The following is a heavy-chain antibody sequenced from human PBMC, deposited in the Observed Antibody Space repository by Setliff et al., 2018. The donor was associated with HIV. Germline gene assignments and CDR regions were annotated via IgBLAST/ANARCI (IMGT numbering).Heavy chain of an antibody. J-gene: IGHJ4*02. D-gene: IGHD1-26*01. CDR3: ASGYGWEGGVDY. CDR1: GGSISSGSYY. CDR2: IYTSGST. V-gene: IGHV4-61*02. Sequence: PSETLSLTCTVSGGSISSGSYYWSWIRQPAGKGLEWIGRIYTSGSTNYNPSLKSRVTISVDTSKNQFSLKLSSVTAADTAVYYCASGYGWEGGVDYWGQGTLVTVSS.